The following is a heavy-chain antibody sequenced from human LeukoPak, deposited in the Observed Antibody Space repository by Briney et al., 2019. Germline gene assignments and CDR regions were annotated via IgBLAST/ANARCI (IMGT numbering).Heavy chain of an antibody. D-gene: IGHD1-26*01. V-gene: IGHV3-23*01. CDR2: ISGSGAST. CDR1: GFTLSTNA. CDR3: AKDVGKWESLHFFDY. J-gene: IGHJ4*02. Sequence: GGSLRLSCLTSGFTLSTNAMSWVRQAPGKGLEWLSGISGSGASTYYADSVKGRFTISRDDSRNTLYLQMNSLRGDDTAVYYCAKDVGKWESLHFFDYWGQGTLVTVSS.